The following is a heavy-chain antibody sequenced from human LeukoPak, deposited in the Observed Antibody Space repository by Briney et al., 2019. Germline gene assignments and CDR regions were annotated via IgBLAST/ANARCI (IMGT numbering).Heavy chain of an antibody. D-gene: IGHD3-10*01. V-gene: IGHV3-66*01. CDR2: IYSGGST. J-gene: IGHJ4*02. CDR3: ARDRDWFGGASYYFDY. Sequence: PGGSLRLSCAASGFIVSSNYMSWVRQAPGKGLEWVSVIYSGGSTYYADSVKGRFTISRDNSKNTLYLQMNSLRAEDTAVYYCARDRDWFGGASYYFDYWGQGTLVTVSS. CDR1: GFIVSSNY.